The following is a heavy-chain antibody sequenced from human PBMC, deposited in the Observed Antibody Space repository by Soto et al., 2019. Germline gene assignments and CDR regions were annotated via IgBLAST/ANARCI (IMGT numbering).Heavy chain of an antibody. CDR2: ISAYNGNT. Sequence: ASVKVSCKASGYTFTSYGISWVRQAPGQGLEWMGWISAYNGNTNYAQKHQGRVTMTTDTSTSTAYMELRSLRSDDTAVYYCARWAVYYYDSSGAQNWFDPWGQGTLVTVSS. J-gene: IGHJ5*02. V-gene: IGHV1-18*01. CDR1: GYTFTSYG. D-gene: IGHD3-22*01. CDR3: ARWAVYYYDSSGAQNWFDP.